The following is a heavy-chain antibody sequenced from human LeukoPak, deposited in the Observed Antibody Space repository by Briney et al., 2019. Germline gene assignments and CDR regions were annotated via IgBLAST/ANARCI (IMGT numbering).Heavy chain of an antibody. Sequence: GGSLRLSCAASGFTFSSYAMSWVRQAPGKGLEWVSAISGSGGSTYYADSVKGRFTISRDNSKNTLYLQMNSLRAEDTAVYYCAKEGGDYDFWSGTPDYWGQGTLVTVSS. CDR3: AKEGGDYDFWSGTPDY. CDR1: GFTFSSYA. D-gene: IGHD3-3*01. V-gene: IGHV3-23*01. CDR2: ISGSGGST. J-gene: IGHJ4*02.